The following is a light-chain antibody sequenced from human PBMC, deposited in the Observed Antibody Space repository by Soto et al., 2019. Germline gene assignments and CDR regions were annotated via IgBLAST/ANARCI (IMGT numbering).Light chain of an antibody. CDR3: QQYNNWST. V-gene: IGKV3-15*01. CDR2: GAS. J-gene: IGKJ1*01. Sequence: EIMMTQSPATLSVSPGERATLSCRASQSVSSSLAWYQQKPGQAPRLLIYGASTRATGIPARFSGSGSGTEFTLTINSLQSEDFAVYYWQQYNNWSTFGQGTKVEIK. CDR1: QSVSSS.